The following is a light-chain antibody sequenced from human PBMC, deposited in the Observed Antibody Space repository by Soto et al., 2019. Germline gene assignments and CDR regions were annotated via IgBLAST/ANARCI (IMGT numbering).Light chain of an antibody. CDR1: QSVSGTY. J-gene: IGKJ1*01. CDR2: DAS. V-gene: IGKV3D-20*01. Sequence: EIVLTQSPATLSLSPGERATLSCGASQSVSGTYLAWYQQKFGLAPRLLIYDASTRATGIPVRFSGSGSGRDFTLTIGRLEPEDSAVYYCQQYGTSPWTFGQGTKVEIK. CDR3: QQYGTSPWT.